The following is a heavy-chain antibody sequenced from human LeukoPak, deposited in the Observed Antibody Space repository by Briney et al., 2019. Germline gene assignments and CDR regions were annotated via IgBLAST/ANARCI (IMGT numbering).Heavy chain of an antibody. CDR3: AKDVVGGWYGNWFDP. J-gene: IGHJ5*02. CDR1: GFTFSSYA. V-gene: IGHV3-23*01. D-gene: IGHD6-19*01. CDR2: ISGSGGST. Sequence: GGSLRLSCAASGFTFSSYAMSWVRQAPGKGLEWFSAISGSGGSTYYADSVKGRFTISRDNSKNSLYLQMNSLRTEDTALYYCAKDVVGGWYGNWFDPWGQGTLVTVSS.